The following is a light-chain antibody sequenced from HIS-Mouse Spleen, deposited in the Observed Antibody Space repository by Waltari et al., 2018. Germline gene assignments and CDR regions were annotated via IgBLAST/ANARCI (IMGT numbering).Light chain of an antibody. CDR3: YSTDSSGNHRV. J-gene: IGLJ2*01. CDR1: ALPKKY. V-gene: IGLV3-10*01. Sequence: SYELTQPPSVSVSPGQTARITCSGDALPKKYAYWYQKKSGQAPVLVIYEDRKRPSGTPERFSGSSSGTMATLTISGAQVEDEADYYCYSTDSSGNHRVFGGGTKLTVL. CDR2: EDR.